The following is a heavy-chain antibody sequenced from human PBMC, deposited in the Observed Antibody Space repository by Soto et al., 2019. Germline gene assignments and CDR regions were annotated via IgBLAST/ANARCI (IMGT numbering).Heavy chain of an antibody. CDR2: SRNKANSYTT. D-gene: IGHD6-19*01. CDR1: GLTFTDHY. J-gene: IGHJ6*02. CDR3: ARVPGIAVPGGYSSSGMDV. V-gene: IGHV3-72*01. Sequence: EVQLVESGGGLVQPGGSLRLSCAASGLTFTDHYIDWVRQAPGKGLEWVGRSRNKANSYTTEYAASVKGRFTISRDDSQNSLYLQMNSLKPEDTAVYYCARVPGIAVPGGYSSSGMDVWGQGTTVTVSS.